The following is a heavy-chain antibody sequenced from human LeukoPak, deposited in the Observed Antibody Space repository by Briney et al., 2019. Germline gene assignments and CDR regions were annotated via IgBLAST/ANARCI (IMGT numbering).Heavy chain of an antibody. CDR1: GFTFNDYY. CDR3: AKEPNSGSPLSWFDP. Sequence: PGGSLRLSCAASGFTFNDYYMSWIRQAPGKGLEWVAVISYDGSNKYYADSVKGRFTISRDNSKNTLYLQMNSLRAEDTAVYYCAKEPNSGSPLSWFDPWGQGTLVTVSS. V-gene: IGHV3-30*18. D-gene: IGHD1-26*01. CDR2: ISYDGSNK. J-gene: IGHJ5*02.